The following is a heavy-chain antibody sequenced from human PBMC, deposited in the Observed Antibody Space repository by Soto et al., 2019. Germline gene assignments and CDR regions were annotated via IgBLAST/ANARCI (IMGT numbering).Heavy chain of an antibody. V-gene: IGHV4-30-2*01. Sequence: TLSLTCTISVDSYSISTYSWSWILQPPGKALEWVGFIYQSGVTSYNPSLKSRVSISLDRSNNQCSLKLRSVTAADTAVYYCAGMPYTSGLRFDPWGPGTLVTVSS. D-gene: IGHD6-19*01. CDR3: AGMPYTSGLRFDP. CDR1: VDSYSISTYS. CDR2: IYQSGVT. J-gene: IGHJ5*02.